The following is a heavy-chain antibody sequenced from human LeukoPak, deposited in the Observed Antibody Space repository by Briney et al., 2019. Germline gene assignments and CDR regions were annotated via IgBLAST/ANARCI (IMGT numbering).Heavy chain of an antibody. CDR1: GGTFSSYA. J-gene: IGHJ6*03. V-gene: IGHV1-69*05. Sequence: SVKVSCKASGGTFSSYAISWVRQAPGQGLEWMGGIIPIFGTANYAQKFQGRVTITTDESTSTAYMELSSLRSEDTAMYYCASWAAGSGGRSYMDVWGKGTTVTVSS. CDR2: IIPIFGTA. D-gene: IGHD2-15*01. CDR3: ASWAAGSGGRSYMDV.